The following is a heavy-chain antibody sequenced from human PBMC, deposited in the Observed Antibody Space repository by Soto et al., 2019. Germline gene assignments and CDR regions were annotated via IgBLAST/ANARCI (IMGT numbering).Heavy chain of an antibody. CDR2: IVVGSGNT. V-gene: IGHV1-58*01. D-gene: IGHD3-3*01. Sequence: GASVKVSCKASGFTFTSSAVQWVRQARGQRLEWIGWIVVGSGNTNYAQKFQERVTITRDMSTSTAYMELSSLRSEDTAVYYCAASTFTIFGVVEQIDYWGQGTLVTVSS. CDR3: AASTFTIFGVVEQIDY. CDR1: GFTFTSSA. J-gene: IGHJ4*02.